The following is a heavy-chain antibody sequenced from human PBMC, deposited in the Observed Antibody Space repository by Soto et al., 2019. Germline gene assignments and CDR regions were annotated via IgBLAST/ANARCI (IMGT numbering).Heavy chain of an antibody. CDR3: ARTPYILTGYEKESYMEV. Sequence: SGPTLVNPTQTLTLTCTFSGFSLSTSGMCVSWIRQPPGKALEWLARIDWDDDKYYSTSLKTRLTISKDTSKNQVVLTMTNMDPVDTATYYCARTPYILTGYEKESYMEVWGKGTTVTVSS. CDR1: GFSLSTSGMC. CDR2: IDWDDDK. D-gene: IGHD3-9*01. V-gene: IGHV2-70*11. J-gene: IGHJ6*03.